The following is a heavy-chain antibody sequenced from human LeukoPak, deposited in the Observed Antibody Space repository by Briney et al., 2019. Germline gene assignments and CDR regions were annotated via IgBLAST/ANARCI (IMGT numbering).Heavy chain of an antibody. J-gene: IGHJ4*02. CDR2: IYYSGST. V-gene: IGHV4-39*01. Sequence: SETLSLTCTVSGGSISSSSYYRGWIRQPPGKGLEWIGSIYYSGSTYYNPSLKSRVTISVDTSKNQFSLKLSSVTAADTAVYYCARQYYDSSGYHARTFDYWGQGTLVTVSS. CDR3: ARQYYDSSGYHARTFDY. D-gene: IGHD3-22*01. CDR1: GGSISSSSYY.